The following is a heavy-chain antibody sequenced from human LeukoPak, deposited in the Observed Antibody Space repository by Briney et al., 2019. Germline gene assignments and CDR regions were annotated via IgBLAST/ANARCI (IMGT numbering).Heavy chain of an antibody. J-gene: IGHJ3*01. CDR3: ARWGTTVVTFGFFGPDDFFDV. V-gene: IGHV1-69*05. CDR2: IIPIFGTA. Sequence: GASVKLSCKASGVTFSSYAISWVRQAPGQGLEWMGGIIPIFGTANYAQTFKGRVTITTDESTNTPYMELSSLRSEDTAVYYCARWGTTVVTFGFFGPDDFFDVWREGSLVSVS. CDR1: GVTFSSYA. D-gene: IGHD4-23*01.